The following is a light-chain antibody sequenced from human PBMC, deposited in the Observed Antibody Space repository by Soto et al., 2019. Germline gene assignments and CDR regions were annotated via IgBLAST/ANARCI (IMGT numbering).Light chain of an antibody. V-gene: IGKV3-20*01. CDR1: QSVSSSY. Sequence: EIVLTQSPGTLSLSPGERATLSCRASQSVSSSYLAWYQHKPGQAPRLLIYAASFRATGIPDRFSGSGSGTDFTLTISRLEPEDFAVYYCQQYRSSPWTLGQGTKVEV. CDR2: AAS. J-gene: IGKJ1*01. CDR3: QQYRSSPWT.